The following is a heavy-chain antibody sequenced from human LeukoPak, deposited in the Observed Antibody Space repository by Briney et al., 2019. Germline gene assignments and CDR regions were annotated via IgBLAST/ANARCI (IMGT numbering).Heavy chain of an antibody. D-gene: IGHD1-20*01. CDR3: ARDTPSHPYNWNPRGNWFDP. V-gene: IGHV1-2*02. Sequence: ASVKVSCKASGYTFTGYYMHWVRQAPGQGLEWMGWINPNSGGTNYAQKFQGRVTMTRDTSISTAYMELSRPRSDDTAVYYCARDTPSHPYNWNPRGNWFDPWGQGTLVTVSS. J-gene: IGHJ5*02. CDR1: GYTFTGYY. CDR2: INPNSGGT.